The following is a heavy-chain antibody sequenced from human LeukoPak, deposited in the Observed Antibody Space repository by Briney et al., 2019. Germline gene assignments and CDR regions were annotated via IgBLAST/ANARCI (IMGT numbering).Heavy chain of an antibody. CDR1: VFTFISYA. D-gene: IGHD6-13*01. CDR3: ANTDLAADYYNYYIDV. CDR2: ISGSGGST. V-gene: IGHV3-23*01. J-gene: IGHJ6*03. Sequence: PGGSLRLSCAPSVFTFISYAMSWVPEAPGRGLGWVSAISGSGGSTYSADSVKSPFSISRDNSKNTLYLQMNRLRAQDTAVYYTANTDLAADYYNYYIDVWGKGTTVTVSS.